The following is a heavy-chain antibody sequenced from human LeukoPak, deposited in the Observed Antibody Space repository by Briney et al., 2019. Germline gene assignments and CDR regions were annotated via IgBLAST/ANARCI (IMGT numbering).Heavy chain of an antibody. J-gene: IGHJ5*02. Sequence: GGSLRLSCTASGFTFGDYAMSWVRQAPGKGPEWVGFIRSKAYGGTTEYAASVKGRFTISRDDSKSIAYLQMNSLKTEDTAVYYCTRRVYYGSGSYYNGINWFDPWGQGTLVTVSS. CDR3: TRRVYYGSGSYYNGINWFDP. V-gene: IGHV3-49*04. CDR1: GFTFGDYA. D-gene: IGHD3-10*01. CDR2: IRSKAYGGTT.